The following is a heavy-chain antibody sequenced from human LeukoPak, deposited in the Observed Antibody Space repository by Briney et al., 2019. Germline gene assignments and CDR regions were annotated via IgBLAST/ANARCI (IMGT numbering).Heavy chain of an antibody. Sequence: SETLSLTCTVSGGSINSDYWTWIRQPPGKGLEWIGHIYHTGNTGSYNPSLKSRITISVDTSKNQFSLNLSSATAADTAVYYCARVKATRIRGVLISDYFDYWGQGTLVTVSS. CDR2: IYHTGNT. J-gene: IGHJ4*02. CDR1: GGSINSDY. CDR3: ARVKATRIRGVLISDYFDY. D-gene: IGHD3-10*01. V-gene: IGHV4-59*01.